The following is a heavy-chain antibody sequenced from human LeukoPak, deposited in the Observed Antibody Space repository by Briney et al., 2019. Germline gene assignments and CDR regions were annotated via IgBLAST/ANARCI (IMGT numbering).Heavy chain of an antibody. CDR2: ISYDGSNK. J-gene: IGHJ4*02. D-gene: IGHD6-13*01. CDR1: GFTFSSYG. Sequence: PGGSLRLSCAASGFTFSSYGMHWVRQAPGKGLEWVAVISYDGSNKYYADSVKGRFTISRDNSKNTLYLQMNSLRAEDTAVYYCAKEGVDNAAGTGVYFDYWGQGTLVTVSS. CDR3: AKEGVDNAAGTGVYFDY. V-gene: IGHV3-30*18.